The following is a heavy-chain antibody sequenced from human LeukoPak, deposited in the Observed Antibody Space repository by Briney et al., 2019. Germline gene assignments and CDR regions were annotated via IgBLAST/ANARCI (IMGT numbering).Heavy chain of an antibody. D-gene: IGHD6-6*01. Sequence: GRSLRLSCAASGFTFSSYAMHWVRQAPGKGLEWVAVISYDGSNKYYADSVKGRFTISRDNSKNTLYLQMNSLRAEDTAVYYCAKEGSSSSYYYYYGMDVWGQGTTVTVSS. V-gene: IGHV3-30*04. J-gene: IGHJ6*02. CDR2: ISYDGSNK. CDR1: GFTFSSYA. CDR3: AKEGSSSSYYYYYGMDV.